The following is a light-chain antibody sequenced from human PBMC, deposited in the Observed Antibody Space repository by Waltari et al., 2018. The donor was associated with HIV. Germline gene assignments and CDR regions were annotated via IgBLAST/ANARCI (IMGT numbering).Light chain of an antibody. CDR1: QSVSTW. V-gene: IGKV1-5*03. CDR3: QQYHTYLT. CDR2: QAS. Sequence: LSASIGDRVTITCRASQSVSTWLAWYQRKPGKAPKLLIYQASSLQKGVPSRFSGSGSGTQFTLTISSLQPDDFATYYCQQYHTYLTFGQGTDLE. J-gene: IGKJ2*01.